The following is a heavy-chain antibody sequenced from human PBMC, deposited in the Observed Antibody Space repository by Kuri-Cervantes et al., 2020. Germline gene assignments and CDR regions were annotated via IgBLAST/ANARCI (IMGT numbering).Heavy chain of an antibody. CDR3: ANTIAGSKY. Sequence: GSLKISCAASGFTFSSYGMHWVRQAPGKGLEWVAVISYDGSNKYYADSVKGRFTISRDNSKNTLYLQMNSLRAEDTAIYYCANTIAGSKYWGQGTLVTVSS. CDR2: ISYDGSNK. V-gene: IGHV3-30*18. J-gene: IGHJ4*02. D-gene: IGHD2-15*01. CDR1: GFTFSSYG.